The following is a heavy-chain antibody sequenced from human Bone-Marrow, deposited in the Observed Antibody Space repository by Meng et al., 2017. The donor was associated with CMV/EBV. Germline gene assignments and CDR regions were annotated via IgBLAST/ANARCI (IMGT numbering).Heavy chain of an antibody. D-gene: IGHD3-3*01. CDR1: GYTFTSYY. Sequence: ASVKVSCKASGYTFTSYYMHWVRQAPGQGLEWMGIINPSGGSTSYAQKFQGRVTMTRDTSTSTVYMELSSLRSEDTAVYYCARDLVSSYDFWSGYYIWSESGTKVNGMDVWGQGTTVTASS. CDR2: INPSGGST. J-gene: IGHJ6*02. V-gene: IGHV1-46*01. CDR3: ARDLVSSYDFWSGYYIWSESGTKVNGMDV.